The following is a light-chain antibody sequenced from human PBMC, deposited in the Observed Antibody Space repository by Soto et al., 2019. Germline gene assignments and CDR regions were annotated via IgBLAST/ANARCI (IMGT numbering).Light chain of an antibody. CDR2: DAS. Sequence: DIQITQSPSTLSASVGDRVTITCRASQSITNCLAWYQQKPGKAPKLLIVDASSLRSGVPLRCRGSGSGTEFTLSISSLQPEDFATYYCQRNNPYSPYTFGQGTKLEIK. V-gene: IGKV1-5*03. J-gene: IGKJ2*01. CDR3: QRNNPYSPYT. CDR1: QSITNC.